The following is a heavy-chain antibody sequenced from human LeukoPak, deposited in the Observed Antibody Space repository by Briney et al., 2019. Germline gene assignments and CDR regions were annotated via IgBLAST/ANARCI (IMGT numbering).Heavy chain of an antibody. Sequence: PGGSLRLSCAASGFTFSSYSMNWVRQAPGKGLEWVSSISSSSSYIYYADSVKGRFTISRDNAKNSLYLQMNSLRAEDTAVYYCARVVISQPYFDYWGQGTLVTVSS. V-gene: IGHV3-21*01. CDR3: ARVVISQPYFDY. D-gene: IGHD3-22*01. J-gene: IGHJ4*02. CDR1: GFTFSSYS. CDR2: ISSSSSYI.